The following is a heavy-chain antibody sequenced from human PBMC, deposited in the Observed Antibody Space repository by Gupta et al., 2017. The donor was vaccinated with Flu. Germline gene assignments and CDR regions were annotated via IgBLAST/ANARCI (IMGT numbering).Heavy chain of an antibody. CDR3: ARDLQGTTTPRNYYGMDV. D-gene: IGHD1-1*01. CDR2: INPNSGGT. V-gene: IGHV1-2*02. Sequence: QVQLVQSGAEVKKPGASVKVSCKASGYTFTGYYMHWVRQAPGQGLEWMGWINPNSGGTNYAQKFQGRVTMTRDTSISTAYMELSRLRSDDTAVYYCARDLQGTTTPRNYYGMDVWGQGTTVTVSS. CDR1: GYTFTGYY. J-gene: IGHJ6*02.